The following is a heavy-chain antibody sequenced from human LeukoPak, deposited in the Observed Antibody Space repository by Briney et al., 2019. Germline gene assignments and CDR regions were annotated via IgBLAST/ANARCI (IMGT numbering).Heavy chain of an antibody. CDR1: GFTFSSYW. CDR2: INSDGSST. CDR3: AREGGDILTGYY. V-gene: IGHV3-74*01. Sequence: PGGSLRLSCAASGFTFSSYWMHWVCQAPGKGLVWVSRINSDGSSTSYADSVKGRFTISRDNAKNTLYLQMNSLRAEDTAVYYCAREGGDILTGYYWGQGTLVTVSS. D-gene: IGHD3-9*01. J-gene: IGHJ4*02.